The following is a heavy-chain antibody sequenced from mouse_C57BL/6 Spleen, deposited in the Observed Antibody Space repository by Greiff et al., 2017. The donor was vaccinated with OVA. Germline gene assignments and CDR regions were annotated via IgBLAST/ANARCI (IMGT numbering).Heavy chain of an antibody. Sequence: QLQQSGPELVKPGASVKISCKASGYTFTDYYMNWVKQSHGKSLEWIGAINPNNGGTSYNQKFKGKATLTVDKSSSTAYMELRSLTSEDSAVYYCARWLLMAWFAYWGQGTLVTVSA. CDR1: GYTFTDYY. D-gene: IGHD2-3*01. J-gene: IGHJ3*01. CDR2: INPNNGGT. V-gene: IGHV1-26*01. CDR3: ARWLLMAWFAY.